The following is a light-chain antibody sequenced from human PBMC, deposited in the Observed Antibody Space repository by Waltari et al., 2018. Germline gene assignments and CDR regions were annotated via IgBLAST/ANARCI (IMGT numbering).Light chain of an antibody. CDR1: QSLTSY. CDR2: GAS. J-gene: IGKJ5*01. V-gene: IGKV3-15*01. CDR3: QQYIDWPLMT. Sequence: EIVMTQSPATLSVSPGERATLSCRASQSLTSYLAWYQQKPGQGPRLLIYGASTRATGIPARFSGSGSGTEFTLTISSLQFEDFAVYYCQQYIDWPLMTFGQGTRLEIK.